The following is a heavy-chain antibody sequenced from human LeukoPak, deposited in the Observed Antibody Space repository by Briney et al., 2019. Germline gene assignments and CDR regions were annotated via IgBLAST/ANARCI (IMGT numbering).Heavy chain of an antibody. D-gene: IGHD3-22*01. CDR3: ARYYDSSGYYYVRYFDY. V-gene: IGHV2-5*02. CDR2: IYWDDDK. Sequence: SGPTLVNPTQTLTLTCTFSGFSLSTSGLGVGWIRQPPGKALEWLAVIYWDDDKRYSPSLKSRVTITKDTSKNQVVLTMTKMDPVDTATYYCARYYDSSGYYYVRYFDYWGQGTLVTVSS. J-gene: IGHJ4*02. CDR1: GFSLSTSGLG.